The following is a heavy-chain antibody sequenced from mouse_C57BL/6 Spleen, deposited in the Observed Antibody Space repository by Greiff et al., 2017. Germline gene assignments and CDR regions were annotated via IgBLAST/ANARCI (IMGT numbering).Heavy chain of an antibody. V-gene: IGHV1-26*01. Sequence: EVQLQQSGPELVKPGASVKISCKASGYTFTDYYMNWVKQSNGKSLEWIGDINPNNGGTSYNQKFKGKATLTVDKSSSTAYMELRSLTSEDSAVYDCAGNRYYGSSPFAYWGQGTLVTVSA. D-gene: IGHD1-1*01. CDR3: AGNRYYGSSPFAY. CDR2: INPNNGGT. CDR1: GYTFTDYY. J-gene: IGHJ3*01.